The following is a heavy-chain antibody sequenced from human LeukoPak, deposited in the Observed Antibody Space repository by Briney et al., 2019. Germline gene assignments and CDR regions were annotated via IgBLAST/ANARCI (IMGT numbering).Heavy chain of an antibody. CDR2: IIPIFGTA. J-gene: IGHJ4*02. CDR3: ASGIAAADPPFDY. D-gene: IGHD6-13*01. CDR1: GGTFSSYA. Sequence: ASVKVSCKASGGTFSSYAISWVRQAPGQGLEWMGGIIPIFGTANYAQKFQGRVTITADESTSTAYMEPSSLRSEDTAVYYCASGIAAADPPFDYWGQGTLVTVSS. V-gene: IGHV1-69*13.